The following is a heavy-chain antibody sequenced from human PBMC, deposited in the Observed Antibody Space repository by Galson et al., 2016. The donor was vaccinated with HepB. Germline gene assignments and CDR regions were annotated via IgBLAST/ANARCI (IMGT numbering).Heavy chain of an antibody. CDR3: AKDWSTISLDYFDS. J-gene: IGHJ4*02. V-gene: IGHV3-23*01. Sequence: SLRLSCAASGFNFGSYVMSWVRQAPGKGLEWVSAISGNRGGTYYADSVKGRFTISRDNSKNTLFLQMSSLRADDTAVYYCAKDWSTISLDYFDSWGQGTLVTVSS. CDR1: GFNFGSYV. D-gene: IGHD3-3*01. CDR2: ISGNRGGT.